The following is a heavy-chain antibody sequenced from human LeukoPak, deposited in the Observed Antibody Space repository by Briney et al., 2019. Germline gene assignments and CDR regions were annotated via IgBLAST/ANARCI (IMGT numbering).Heavy chain of an antibody. CDR3: ASLYYDFWSGYYGWFDP. CDR2: IYYSGST. Sequence: SETLSLTCTVSGGSISSSSYYWGWIRQPPGKGLEWIGSIYYSGSTYYNPSLKSRVTISVDTSKNQFSLKLGSVTAADTAVYYCASLYYDFWSGYYGWFDPWGQGTLVTVSS. CDR1: GGSISSSSYY. D-gene: IGHD3-3*01. V-gene: IGHV4-39*07. J-gene: IGHJ5*02.